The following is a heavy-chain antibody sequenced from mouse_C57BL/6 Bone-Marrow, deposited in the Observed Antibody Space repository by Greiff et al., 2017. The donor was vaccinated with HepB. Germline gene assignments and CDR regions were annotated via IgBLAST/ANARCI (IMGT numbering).Heavy chain of an antibody. CDR2: IDPEDGET. CDR3: ALSVYYGSSPFAY. CDR1: GFNIKDYY. Sequence: VHVKQSGAELVKPGASVKLSCTASGFNIKDYYMHWVKQRTEQGLEWIGRIDPEDGETKYAPKFQGKATITADTSSNTAYLQLSSLTSEDTAVYYCALSVYYGSSPFAYWGQGTLVTVSA. D-gene: IGHD1-1*01. J-gene: IGHJ3*01. V-gene: IGHV14-2*01.